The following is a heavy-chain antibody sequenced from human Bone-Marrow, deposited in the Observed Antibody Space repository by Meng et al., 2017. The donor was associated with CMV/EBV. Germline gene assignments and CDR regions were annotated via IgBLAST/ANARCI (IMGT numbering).Heavy chain of an antibody. CDR3: AKGQRQLWLGNGWFDP. D-gene: IGHD5-18*01. CDR1: AFTFSSYT. CDR2: ISGSGGTA. Sequence: GGSLRLSCAASAFTFSSYTMSWVRQAPGKGLEWVSSISGSGGTAYYADSVKGRFTISRDNSKNTLYLQMNSLRAEDTAVYYCAKGQRQLWLGNGWFDPWGQGTLVTVSS. J-gene: IGHJ5*02. V-gene: IGHV3-23*01.